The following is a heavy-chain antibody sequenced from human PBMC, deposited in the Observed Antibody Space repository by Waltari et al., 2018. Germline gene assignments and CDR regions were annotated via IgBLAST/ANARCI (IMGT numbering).Heavy chain of an antibody. D-gene: IGHD1-1*01. Sequence: QVQLVESGGGVVQPGRSLRLSCAASGFTFSSYAMHWVRQAPGKGLEWGAGISYDGSNQYYSDSVKGRFTISSDNSKNTLYLQMNSLRAEDTAVYDCASPRGTGYYYYYMDVWGKGTTVTVSS. CDR3: ASPRGTGYYYYYMDV. V-gene: IGHV3-30-3*01. CDR1: GFTFSSYA. CDR2: ISYDGSNQ. J-gene: IGHJ6*03.